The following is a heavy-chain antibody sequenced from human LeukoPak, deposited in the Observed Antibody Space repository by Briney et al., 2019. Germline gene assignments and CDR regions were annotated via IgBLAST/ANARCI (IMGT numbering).Heavy chain of an antibody. CDR2: ISYDGSNK. Sequence: GRSLRLSCAASGFTFSSYGMHWVRQAPGKGLEWVAVISYDGSNKYYADSVEGRFTISRDNSKNTLYLQMNSLRAEDTAVYYCAKSDARSGLSVSYWGQGTLVTVSS. CDR1: GFTFSSYG. D-gene: IGHD2-2*01. CDR3: AKSDARSGLSVSY. J-gene: IGHJ4*02. V-gene: IGHV3-30*18.